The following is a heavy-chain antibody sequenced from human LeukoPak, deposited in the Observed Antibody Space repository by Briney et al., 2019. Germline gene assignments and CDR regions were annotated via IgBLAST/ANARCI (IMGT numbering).Heavy chain of an antibody. Sequence: GNSLRLSCAASGFTFNTYTMNWVRQAPGKGLEWVSSISSGSNNADSVRGRFTISRDNAKNSLYLLMNSLRAEDTAVYYCARTARDIGKHAFDIWGHGTMVTVSS. CDR2: ISSGSNN. V-gene: IGHV3-21*01. CDR1: GFTFNTYT. D-gene: IGHD2-15*01. J-gene: IGHJ3*02. CDR3: ARTARDIGKHAFDI.